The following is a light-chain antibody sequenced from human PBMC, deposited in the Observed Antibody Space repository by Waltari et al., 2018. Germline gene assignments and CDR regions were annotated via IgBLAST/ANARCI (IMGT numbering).Light chain of an antibody. J-gene: IGLJ2*01. CDR2: GNN. CDR1: SSNIGAGYD. V-gene: IGLV1-40*01. Sequence: QSVLTQPPSVSGAPGQRIPISCTWTSSNIGAGYDVHWYLQLPGTAPKLLILGNNNRPSGVPDRFSASKSDTSASLAITGLQAEDEADYYCQSYDSSLSGVIFGGGTKLTVL. CDR3: QSYDSSLSGVI.